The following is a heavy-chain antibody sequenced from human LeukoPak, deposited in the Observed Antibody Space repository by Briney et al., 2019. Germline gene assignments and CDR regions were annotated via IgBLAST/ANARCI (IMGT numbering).Heavy chain of an antibody. CDR1: GYTFTSYY. Sequence: GASVKVSCKASGYTFTSYYMHWVRQAPGQGLEWMGIINPSGGSTSYAQKFQGRVTMTRDMSTSTVYMELSSLRSEDTAVYYCARQITYYDFWSGYPLSMDVWGKGTTVTVSS. V-gene: IGHV1-46*01. D-gene: IGHD3-3*01. CDR3: ARQITYYDFWSGYPLSMDV. J-gene: IGHJ6*03. CDR2: INPSGGST.